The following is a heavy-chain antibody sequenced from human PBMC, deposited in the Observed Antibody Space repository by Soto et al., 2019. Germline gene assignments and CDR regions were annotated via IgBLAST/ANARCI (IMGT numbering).Heavy chain of an antibody. J-gene: IGHJ5*02. CDR3: VHRLDVPGLAFDP. CDR2: IYWNDDK. D-gene: IGHD3-10*02. V-gene: IGHV2-5*01. Sequence: SAPTLVNPTQTLRLTCAFPGFSLSASGASVGWIRQPPGKALEWLAHIYWNDDKRYSPSLRSRLTISKDTSKNQVVLTFTNMDPADTGTYYCVHRLDVPGLAFDPWGQGTLVTVSS. CDR1: GFSLSASGAS.